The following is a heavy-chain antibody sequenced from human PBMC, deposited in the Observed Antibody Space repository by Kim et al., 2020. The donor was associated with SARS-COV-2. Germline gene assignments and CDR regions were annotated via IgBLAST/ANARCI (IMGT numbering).Heavy chain of an antibody. V-gene: IGHV4-59*13. CDR1: GGSISSYY. CDR3: ARDNYYYGMDV. J-gene: IGHJ6*02. Sequence: SETLSLTCTVSGGSISSYYWSWIRQPPGKGLEWIGYIYYSGSTNYNPSLKSRVTISVDTSKNQFSLKLSSVTAADTAVYYCARDNYYYGMDVWGQGTTVTVSS. CDR2: IYYSGST.